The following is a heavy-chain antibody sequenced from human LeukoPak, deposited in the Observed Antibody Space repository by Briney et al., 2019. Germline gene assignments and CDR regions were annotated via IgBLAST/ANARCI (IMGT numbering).Heavy chain of an antibody. V-gene: IGHV3-23*01. Sequence: GGSLRLSCAASGFIFSSYAMSWVRQAPGKGLEWVSGISGSGGSTDHADSVKGRFTISRDNSKNTLYLQMNSLTAEDTAVYYCAKGPPSSSAQYFQHWGQGTLATVPS. CDR1: GFIFSSYA. CDR2: ISGSGGST. CDR3: AKGPPSSSAQYFQH. D-gene: IGHD6-6*01. J-gene: IGHJ1*01.